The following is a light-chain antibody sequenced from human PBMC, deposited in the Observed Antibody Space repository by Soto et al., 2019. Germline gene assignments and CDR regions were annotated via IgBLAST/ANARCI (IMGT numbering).Light chain of an antibody. V-gene: IGKV1-39*01. CDR3: QQPSAFPRT. J-gene: IGKJ1*01. Sequence: DIQMTQAPSSLSAAVGDRVTITCRASQSISSYLNWYQQKPGKAPKLLIYAASSLQSGVPSRFSGSGSGTEFTLTISRLQPADFATYYCQQPSAFPRTFGQGTKVDI. CDR1: QSISSY. CDR2: AAS.